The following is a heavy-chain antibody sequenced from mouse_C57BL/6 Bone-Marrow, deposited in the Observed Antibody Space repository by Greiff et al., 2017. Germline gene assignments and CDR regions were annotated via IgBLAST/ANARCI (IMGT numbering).Heavy chain of an antibody. J-gene: IGHJ3*01. CDR3: ARNHYYGSSYPAWFAY. CDR1: GYTFTSYG. CDR2: IYIGNGYT. V-gene: IGHV1-58*01. Sequence: VQLQQSGAELVRPGSSVKMSCKTSGYTFTSYGINWVKQRPGQGLEWIGYIYIGNGYTEYNAKFKGKATLTSDTSSSTAYMQLSSLTSEDSAIYFCARNHYYGSSYPAWFAYWGQGTLVTVSA. D-gene: IGHD1-1*01.